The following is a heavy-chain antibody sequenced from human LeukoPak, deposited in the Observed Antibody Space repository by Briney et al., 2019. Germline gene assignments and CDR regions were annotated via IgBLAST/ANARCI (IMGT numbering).Heavy chain of an antibody. Sequence: PGGSLRLSCAASGFTFSSYAMYWVRQAPGKGLEWVAVISYDGSNKYYAESVKGRFTISRDNSKNTLYLQMISLRAEDTAVYYCAKDYSGSYYYYGMDVWGQGTTVTVSS. CDR3: AKDYSGSYYYYGMDV. V-gene: IGHV3-30-3*01. CDR1: GFTFSSYA. J-gene: IGHJ6*02. CDR2: ISYDGSNK. D-gene: IGHD1-26*01.